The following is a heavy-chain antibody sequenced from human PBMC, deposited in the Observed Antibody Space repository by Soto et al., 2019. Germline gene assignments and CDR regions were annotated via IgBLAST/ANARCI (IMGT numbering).Heavy chain of an antibody. CDR3: ARGRNEGNEDAFYNYYEKDV. Sequence: QVQLVQSGAEVKKPGSSVKVSCKASGGTFSSYGISWLRQAPGQGLEWVGGIIPVFGTTKYAQKFQGRVTITADESWITAYMELNSLRSEDTAVYFCARGRNEGNEDAFYNYYEKDVWGQGTTVKVSS. V-gene: IGHV1-69*01. J-gene: IGHJ6*02. D-gene: IGHD3-3*01. CDR2: IIPVFGTT. CDR1: GGTFSSYG.